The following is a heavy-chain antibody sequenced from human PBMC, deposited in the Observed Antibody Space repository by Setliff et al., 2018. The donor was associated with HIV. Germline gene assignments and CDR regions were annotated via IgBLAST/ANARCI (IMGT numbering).Heavy chain of an antibody. CDR1: GYTFTDYF. J-gene: IGHJ3*02. CDR3: AREYDVLSGSYISAFDI. CDR2: INPSNGAT. D-gene: IGHD3-3*01. Sequence: ASVKVSCKASGYTFTDYFIHWVRQAPGQGLEWVGRINPSNGATDFGQKFQGWITMTRDTSSRTAYLEVNRLTSDDTAVYYCAREYDVLSGSYISAFDIWGQGAMVTVSS. V-gene: IGHV1-2*04.